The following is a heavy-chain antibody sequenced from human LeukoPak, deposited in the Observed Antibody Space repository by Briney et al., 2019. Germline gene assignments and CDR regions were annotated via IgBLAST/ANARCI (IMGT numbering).Heavy chain of an antibody. V-gene: IGHV4-38-2*02. D-gene: IGHD2-8*02. CDR3: ARDMGVYDSQDYYYYMDV. CDR2: IYHSGST. J-gene: IGHJ6*03. Sequence: SETLSLTCTVSGYFISSGYYWGWIRQPPGKGLEWIGSIYHSGSTYYNPSLKSRVTMSVDTSKNQFSLKLSSVTAADTAVYYCARDMGVYDSQDYYYYMDVWGKGTTVTVSS. CDR1: GYFISSGYY.